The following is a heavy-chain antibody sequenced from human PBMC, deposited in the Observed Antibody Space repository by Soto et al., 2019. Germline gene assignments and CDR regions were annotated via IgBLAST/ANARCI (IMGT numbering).Heavy chain of an antibody. Sequence: KTGGSLRLSCAASGFNFNSYTINWVRQAPGKRLEWLSSISSSGYIFSTDSVRGRFTISRDNAKNSVYLQINSLRAEDTAVYFCASDCSGGSCYPGMDVWGQGTTVTVSS. J-gene: IGHJ6*02. CDR2: ISSSGYI. CDR1: GFNFNSYT. D-gene: IGHD2-15*01. V-gene: IGHV3-21*01. CDR3: ASDCSGGSCYPGMDV.